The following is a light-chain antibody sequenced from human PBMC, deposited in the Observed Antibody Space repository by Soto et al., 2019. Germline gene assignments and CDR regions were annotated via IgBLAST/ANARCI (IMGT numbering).Light chain of an antibody. CDR2: AAS. J-gene: IGKJ1*01. Sequence: DIQMTQSPSSLSASVGNRATITCRASQGISNYLGWYQQKPGKVPKLLIYAASTLQSGVPSRFSGSGSGTDFTLTISSLQPGDFATYYCQQYNYYWTFGQGTKVDIK. CDR3: QQYNYYWT. V-gene: IGKV1-27*01. CDR1: QGISNY.